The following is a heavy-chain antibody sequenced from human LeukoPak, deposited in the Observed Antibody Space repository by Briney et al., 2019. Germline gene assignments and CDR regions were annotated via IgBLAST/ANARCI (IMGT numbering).Heavy chain of an antibody. CDR1: GGSISGYY. CDR2: IYYSGTT. D-gene: IGHD1/OR15-1a*01. Sequence: SETLSLTCTVSGGSISGYYWSWIRQPPGKGLEWIGYIYYSGTTNYNPSLKSRVTISVDTSKNQFSLKLSSVTAADTAAHYCARHPPRVGTTSGGYFDYWGQGTLVTVSS. V-gene: IGHV4-59*08. J-gene: IGHJ4*02. CDR3: ARHPPRVGTTSGGYFDY.